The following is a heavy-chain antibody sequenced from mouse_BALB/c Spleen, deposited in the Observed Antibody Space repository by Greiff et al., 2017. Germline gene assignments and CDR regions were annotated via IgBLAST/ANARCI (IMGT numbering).Heavy chain of an antibody. J-gene: IGHJ2*01. V-gene: IGHV5-17*02. D-gene: IGHD1-1*01. CDR1: GFTFSSFG. CDR3: ARGVVEGYFDY. CDR2: ISSGSSTI. Sequence: EVQVVESGGGLVQPGGSRKLSCAASGFTFSSFGMHWVRQAPEKGLEWVAYISSGSSTIYYADTVKGRFTISRDNPKNTLFLQMTSLRSEDTAMYYCARGVVEGYFDYWGQGTTLTVSS.